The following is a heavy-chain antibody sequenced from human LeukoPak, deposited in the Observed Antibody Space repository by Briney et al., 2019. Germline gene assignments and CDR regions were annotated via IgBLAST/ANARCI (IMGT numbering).Heavy chain of an antibody. CDR2: INPSGGST. D-gene: IGHD3-10*01. CDR1: GYTFTSYY. V-gene: IGHV1-46*01. CDR3: ARRGGAKTYYYGSGSSVDYYYYMDV. Sequence: ASVKVSCKASGYTFTSYYMHWVRQAPGQGLEWMGIINPSGGSTSYAHKFQGRVTMTRDTSTSTVYMELRSLRSDDTAVYYCARRGGAKTYYYGSGSSVDYYYYMDVWGKGTTVTVSS. J-gene: IGHJ6*03.